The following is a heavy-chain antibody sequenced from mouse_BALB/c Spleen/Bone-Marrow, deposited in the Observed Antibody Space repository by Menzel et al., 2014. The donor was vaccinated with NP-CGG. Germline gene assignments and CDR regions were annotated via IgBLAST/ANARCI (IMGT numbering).Heavy chain of an antibody. V-gene: IGHV2-9*02. CDR1: GFSLTSYG. CDR2: IWAGGST. CDR3: ARALDSSGYGFAY. D-gene: IGHD3-2*01. J-gene: IGHJ3*01. Sequence: QVQLKESGPGLVAPSQSLSITRTVSGFSLTSYGVHWVRQPPGKGLEWLGVIWAGGSTNYNSALMSRLSISKDNSKSQVFLKMNSRQTDDTAMYYCARALDSSGYGFAYWGQGTLVTVSA.